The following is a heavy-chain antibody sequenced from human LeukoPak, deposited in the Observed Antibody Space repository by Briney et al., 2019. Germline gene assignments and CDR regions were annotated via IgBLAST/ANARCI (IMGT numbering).Heavy chain of an antibody. V-gene: IGHV3-30*18. Sequence: GGSLRLSSAASGFTFSRYGMHWVRQAPGRGLEWVALISYDGNNNYYADSVKGRFTISRDNSKNTLYLQMNSLRAEDTAVYFCAKDQRGDILTGSPFDYWGQGTLVTVSS. CDR1: GFTFSRYG. CDR3: AKDQRGDILTGSPFDY. J-gene: IGHJ4*02. CDR2: ISYDGNNN. D-gene: IGHD3-9*01.